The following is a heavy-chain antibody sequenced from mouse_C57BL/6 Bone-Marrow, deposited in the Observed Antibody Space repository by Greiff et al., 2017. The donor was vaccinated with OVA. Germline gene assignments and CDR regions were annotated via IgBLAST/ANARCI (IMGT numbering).Heavy chain of an antibody. CDR1: GYTFTDYN. V-gene: IGHV1-22*01. CDR2: INPNNGGT. Sequence: EVKLVESGPELVKPGASVKMSCKASGYTFTDYNMHWVKQSHGKSLEWIGYINPNNGGTSYNQKFKGKATLTVNKSSSTAYMELRSLTSEDSAVYYCAREETAQATCAMDYWGQGTSVTVSS. J-gene: IGHJ4*01. CDR3: AREETAQATCAMDY. D-gene: IGHD3-2*02.